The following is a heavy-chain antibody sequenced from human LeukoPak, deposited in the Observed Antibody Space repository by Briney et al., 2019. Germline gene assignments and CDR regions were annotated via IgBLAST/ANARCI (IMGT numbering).Heavy chain of an antibody. CDR3: ASGHSSSWYGDAFDI. V-gene: IGHV1-69*13. J-gene: IGHJ3*02. Sequence: ASVKVSCKASGGTFSSYAISWVRQAPGQGLEWMGGIIPIFGTANYAQKFQGRVTITADESTSTAYMELSSLRSEDTAVYYCASGHSSSWYGDAFDIWGQGTMVTVSS. CDR1: GGTFSSYA. D-gene: IGHD6-13*01. CDR2: IIPIFGTA.